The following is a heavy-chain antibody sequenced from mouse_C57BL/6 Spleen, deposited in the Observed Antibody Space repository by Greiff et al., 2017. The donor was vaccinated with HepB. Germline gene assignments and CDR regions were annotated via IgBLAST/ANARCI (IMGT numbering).Heavy chain of an antibody. V-gene: IGHV1-22*01. CDR2: INPNNGGT. D-gene: IGHD2-3*01. CDR3: AWLLRGDFDY. J-gene: IGHJ2*01. Sequence: EVQLQQSGPELVKPGASVKMSCKASGYTFTDYNMHWVKQRHGKSLEWIGYINPNNGGTSYNQKFKGKATLTVNKSSSTAYMELRSLTSEDSAVYYCAWLLRGDFDYWGQGTTLTVSS. CDR1: GYTFTDYN.